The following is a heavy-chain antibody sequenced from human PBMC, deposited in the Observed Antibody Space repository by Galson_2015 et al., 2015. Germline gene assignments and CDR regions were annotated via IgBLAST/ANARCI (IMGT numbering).Heavy chain of an antibody. D-gene: IGHD1-26*01. V-gene: IGHV3-11*01. CDR3: ASPPINSGSPWWYYYYMDV. CDR1: GFTFSDYY. CDR2: ISSSGSTI. J-gene: IGHJ6*03. Sequence: SLRLSCAASGFTFSDYYMSWVRQAPGKGLEWVSYISSSGSTINYADSVKGRFTISRDNAKNSLYLQMNSLRAEDTAVYYCASPPINSGSPWWYYYYMDVWGKGTTVTVSS.